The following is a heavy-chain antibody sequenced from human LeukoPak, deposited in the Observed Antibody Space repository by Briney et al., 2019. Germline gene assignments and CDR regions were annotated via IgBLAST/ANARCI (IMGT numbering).Heavy chain of an antibody. D-gene: IGHD5-24*01. Sequence: GASVKVSCKASGYTFTGYYMHWVRQAPGQGLEWMGWINPNSGGTNYAQKFQGRVTMTRDTSISTAYMELSRLRSDDTAVYYCARGIQGHNWVGFDYWGQGTLVTVSS. V-gene: IGHV1-2*02. J-gene: IGHJ4*02. CDR2: INPNSGGT. CDR3: ARGIQGHNWVGFDY. CDR1: GYTFTGYY.